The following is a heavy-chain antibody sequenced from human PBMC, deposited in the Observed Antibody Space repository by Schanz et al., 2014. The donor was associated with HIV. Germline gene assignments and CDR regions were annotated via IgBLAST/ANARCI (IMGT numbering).Heavy chain of an antibody. CDR3: AREPSFSGLDV. Sequence: QVQLVQSGAEVRKPGSSVKVSCKASGGNFSSYGISWVRQAPGQGLEWMGGIIPIFGTRNYAQKFQVRVTFTADKFTGTAYMELSSLRYDDTAVYYCAREPSFSGLDVWGQGTTVIVSS. CDR2: IIPIFGTR. V-gene: IGHV1-69*06. CDR1: GGNFSSYG. D-gene: IGHD6-6*01. J-gene: IGHJ6*02.